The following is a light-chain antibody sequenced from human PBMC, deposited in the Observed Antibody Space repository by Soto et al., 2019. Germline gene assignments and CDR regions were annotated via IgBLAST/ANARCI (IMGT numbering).Light chain of an antibody. V-gene: IGLV2-23*02. CDR1: RTDVGSYDL. CDR3: CSYAGTSSFVL. Sequence: QSALTQPASVSGSPGQSITISCPGTRTDVGSYDLVSWYQQLPGKVPKLVIYEVTKRPSGVSNRFSGSKSGNTASLTISGLQAEDEADYYCCSYAGTSSFVLFGGGTKLTVL. CDR2: EVT. J-gene: IGLJ2*01.